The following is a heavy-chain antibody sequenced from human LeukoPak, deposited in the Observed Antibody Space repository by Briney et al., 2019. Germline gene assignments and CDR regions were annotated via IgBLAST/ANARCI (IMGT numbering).Heavy chain of an antibody. CDR3: ARGSPRIRGVILFRYYMDV. D-gene: IGHD3-10*01. J-gene: IGHJ6*03. CDR2: IYYSGST. CDR1: GGSISSSSYY. V-gene: IGHV4-39*07. Sequence: SETLSLTCTVSGGSISSSSYYWGWIRQPPRKGLEWIGSIYYSGSTYYNPSLKSRGTISVDTSKNQFSLKLSSVTAADTAVYYCARGSPRIRGVILFRYYMDVWGKGTTVTVSS.